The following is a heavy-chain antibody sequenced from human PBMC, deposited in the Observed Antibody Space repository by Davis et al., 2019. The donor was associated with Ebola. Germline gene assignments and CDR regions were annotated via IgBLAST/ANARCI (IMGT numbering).Heavy chain of an antibody. CDR1: GGSISSYY. Sequence: PSETLSLTCTVSGGSISSYYWSWIRQPPGKGLEWIGYIYYSGSTYYNPSLKSRVTISVDTSKNQFSLKLSSVTAADTAVYYCARDPLPRIAVAVDWGQGTLVTVSS. V-gene: IGHV4-59*12. J-gene: IGHJ4*02. CDR2: IYYSGST. CDR3: ARDPLPRIAVAVD. D-gene: IGHD6-19*01.